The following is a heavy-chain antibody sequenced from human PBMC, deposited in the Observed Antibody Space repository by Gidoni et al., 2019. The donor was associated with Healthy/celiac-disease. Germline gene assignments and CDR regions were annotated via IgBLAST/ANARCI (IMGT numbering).Heavy chain of an antibody. J-gene: IGHJ5*02. Sequence: EVQLVESGGGLVKPGGSLGRSGSASGFTFSTSDMNWVRQAPGKGLEWVSSISSSSSYIYYADSVKGRFTISRDNAKNSLYLQMNSLGAEDTAVYYCARAYLSDILTGSEVGWFDPWGQGTLVTVSS. D-gene: IGHD3-9*01. CDR3: ARAYLSDILTGSEVGWFDP. CDR2: ISSSSSYI. CDR1: GFTFSTSD. V-gene: IGHV3-21*01.